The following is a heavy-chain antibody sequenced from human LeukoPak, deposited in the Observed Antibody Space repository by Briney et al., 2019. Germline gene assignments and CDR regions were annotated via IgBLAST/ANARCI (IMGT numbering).Heavy chain of an antibody. V-gene: IGHV3-11*05. Sequence: GGSLRLSCAVSGFTFSVYHMSWIRQAPGKGLEWVSYISGCSSYTNYADSVTGRFTISRDNAKNSLYLQMNSLRAEDTAVYYCARARGEDYGDYVTSYFDFWGQGTLVTVSS. D-gene: IGHD4-17*01. CDR1: GFTFSVYH. CDR3: ARARGEDYGDYVTSYFDF. J-gene: IGHJ4*02. CDR2: ISGCSSYT.